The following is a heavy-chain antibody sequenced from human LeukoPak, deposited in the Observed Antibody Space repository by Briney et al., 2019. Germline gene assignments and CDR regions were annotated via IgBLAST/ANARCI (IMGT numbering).Heavy chain of an antibody. J-gene: IGHJ5*02. Sequence: GAPVKVSCKASGYTFTGYYMHWVRQAPGQGLEWMGWINPNSGGTNYAQKFQGRVTMTRDTSISTAYMELSRRRSDDTAVYYCARDKGYCSSTSCYLSLDPWGQGTLVTVSS. CDR1: GYTFTGYY. D-gene: IGHD2-2*01. CDR3: ARDKGYCSSTSCYLSLDP. V-gene: IGHV1-2*02. CDR2: INPNSGGT.